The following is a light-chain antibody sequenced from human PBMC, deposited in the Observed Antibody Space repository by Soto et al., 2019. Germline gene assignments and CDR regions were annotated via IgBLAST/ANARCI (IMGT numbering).Light chain of an antibody. CDR1: SSDIGGYNY. J-gene: IGLJ2*01. CDR3: GSYTSSSTPVV. Sequence: QSVLTQPASVSGSPGQSITISCTGTSSDIGGYNYVSWYQHHPGKAPKLMIYAVGDRPSGDSNRFSGSKSGNTASLTISGLQAEDEAVYYCGSYTSSSTPVVFGGGTKVTVL. V-gene: IGLV2-14*03. CDR2: AVG.